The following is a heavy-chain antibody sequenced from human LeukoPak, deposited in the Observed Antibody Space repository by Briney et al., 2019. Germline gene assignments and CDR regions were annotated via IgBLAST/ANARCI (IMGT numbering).Heavy chain of an antibody. J-gene: IGHJ5*02. Sequence: SETLSLTCAVYNGSFSGYYWTWIRQPPGKGLEWIGEINHSGTTNYNPSLKTRVAISIDTSKNQFSLKLSSVTAADTAVYYCAKHLGRKVVSWFDPWGQVTLVTVAS. CDR2: INHSGTT. CDR1: NGSFSGYY. D-gene: IGHD4-23*01. V-gene: IGHV4-34*01. CDR3: AKHLGRKVVSWFDP.